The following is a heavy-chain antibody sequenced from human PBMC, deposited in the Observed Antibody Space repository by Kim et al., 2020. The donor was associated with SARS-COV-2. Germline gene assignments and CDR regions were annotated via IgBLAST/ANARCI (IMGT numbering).Heavy chain of an antibody. CDR3: ARDLVSSGWYGDYYYYYGMDV. Sequence: SQTLSLTCAISGDSVSSNSAAWNWIRQSPSRGLEWLGRTYYRSKWYNDYAVSVKSRITINPDTSKNQFSLQLNSVTPEDTAVYYCARDLVSSGWYGDYYYYYGMDVWGQGTTVTVSS. CDR2: TYYRSKWYN. J-gene: IGHJ6*02. CDR1: GDSVSSNSAA. D-gene: IGHD6-19*01. V-gene: IGHV6-1*01.